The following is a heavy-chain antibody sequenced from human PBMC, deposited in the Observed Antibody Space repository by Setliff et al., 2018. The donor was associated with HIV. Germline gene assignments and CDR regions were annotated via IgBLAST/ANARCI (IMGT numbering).Heavy chain of an antibody. V-gene: IGHV4-39*01. J-gene: IGHJ6*03. Sequence: KPSETLSLTCTVSGGPFSSSSYYWGWIRQPPGKGLEWIGSLRPSGYTYYNPSLKSRVTISVDTSKNQFSLNLSSVTAADTAVYYCARHGAFYYYYYMDVWGKGTTVTVSS. CDR2: LRPSGYT. CDR1: GGPFSSSSYY. CDR3: ARHGAFYYYYYMDV.